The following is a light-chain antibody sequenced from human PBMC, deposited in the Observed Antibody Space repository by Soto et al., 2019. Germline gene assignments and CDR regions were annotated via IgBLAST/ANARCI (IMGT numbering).Light chain of an antibody. CDR1: QGISSA. J-gene: IGKJ5*01. CDR2: DAS. CDR3: QQFNTRT. V-gene: IGKV1-13*02. Sequence: ALQLTQSPSSLSASVGDRVTITCRASQGISSALAWYQQKPGKAPKLLIYDASSLESGVPSRFSGSGSGTDFTLTISSLQPEDFATYYCQQFNTRTFGQGTRLEIK.